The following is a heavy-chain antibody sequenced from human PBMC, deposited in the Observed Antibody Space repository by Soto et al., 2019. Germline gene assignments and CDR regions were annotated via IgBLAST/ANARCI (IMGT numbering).Heavy chain of an antibody. V-gene: IGHV4-30-4*01. CDR3: ARDPLYDYGDLSHVFDM. CDR2: VYHTGST. D-gene: IGHD4-17*01. J-gene: IGHJ3*02. CDR1: GDSMSRGDYY. Sequence: QVQLQESGPGLVKPSQTLSLSCTVSGDSMSRGDYYWSWIRLPPGKGLEWIGFVYHTGSTYYSPSLKGRVDLSVDTSKNQFSLKRNSVTAADTAVYYCARDPLYDYGDLSHVFDMWGQGTMVTVSS.